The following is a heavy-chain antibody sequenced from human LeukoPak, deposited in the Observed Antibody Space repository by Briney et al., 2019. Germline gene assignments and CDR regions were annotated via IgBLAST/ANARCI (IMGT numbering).Heavy chain of an antibody. Sequence: GGSLRLSCAASGFTFSSYEMNWVRQAPGKGLEWVSYISSSGSTIYHADSVKGRFTISRDNAKNSLYLQMNSLRAEDTAVYYCARDQGELLHLQDAFDIWGQGTMVTVSS. V-gene: IGHV3-48*03. CDR2: ISSSGSTI. CDR3: ARDQGELLHLQDAFDI. J-gene: IGHJ3*02. D-gene: IGHD1-26*01. CDR1: GFTFSSYE.